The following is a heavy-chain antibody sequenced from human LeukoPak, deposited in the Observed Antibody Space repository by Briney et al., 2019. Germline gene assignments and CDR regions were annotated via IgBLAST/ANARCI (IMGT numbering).Heavy chain of an antibody. CDR1: GYTLTELS. Sequence: ASVKVSCKVSGYTLTELSMHWVRQAPGKGLEWMGGFDPEDGETIYAQKFQGRVTMTEDTSTDTAYMELSSLRPEDTAVYYCATDPPPMVRGVIIFDYWGQGTLVTVSS. CDR3: ATDPPPMVRGVIIFDY. J-gene: IGHJ4*02. CDR2: FDPEDGET. V-gene: IGHV1-24*01. D-gene: IGHD3-10*01.